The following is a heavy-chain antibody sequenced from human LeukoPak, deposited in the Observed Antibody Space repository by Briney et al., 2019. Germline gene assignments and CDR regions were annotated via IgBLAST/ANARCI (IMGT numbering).Heavy chain of an antibody. V-gene: IGHV3-20*04. CDR3: AKGLVGSSIADFFDY. CDR2: INWNGGST. D-gene: IGHD6-6*01. Sequence: PGGSLRLSCAASGFTFDDYGMSWVRQAPGKGLEWVSGINWNGGSTGYADSVKGRFTISRDNAKNSLYLQMNSLRGEDMALYYCAKGLVGSSIADFFDYWGQGILVTVSS. J-gene: IGHJ4*02. CDR1: GFTFDDYG.